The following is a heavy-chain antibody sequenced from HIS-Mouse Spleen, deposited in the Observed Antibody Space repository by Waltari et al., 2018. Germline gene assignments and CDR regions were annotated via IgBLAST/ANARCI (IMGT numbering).Heavy chain of an antibody. Sequence: VSAIGTAGDTYYPGSVKGRFTISRENAKNSLYLQMNSLRAGDTAVYYCARGYSNYVPYFDYWGQGTLVTVSS. V-gene: IGHV3-13*01. CDR2: IGTAGDT. CDR3: ARGYSNYVPYFDY. J-gene: IGHJ4*02. D-gene: IGHD4-4*01.